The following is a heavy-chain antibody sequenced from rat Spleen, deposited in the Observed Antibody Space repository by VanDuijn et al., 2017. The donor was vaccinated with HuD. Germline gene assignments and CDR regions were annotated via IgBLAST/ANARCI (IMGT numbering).Heavy chain of an antibody. CDR3: ARWATTRGYFDF. D-gene: IGHD1-10*01. Sequence: EVQLVESGGGLVQPGRSLKLSCAASGFTFSDYAMAWVRQAPKKGLEWVATIIYDGSSTYYRDSVKGRFTISRDNAKSTLYLQMDSLRSEDTATYYCARWATTRGYFDFWGPGTMVTVSS. V-gene: IGHV5-17*01. CDR2: IIYDGSST. J-gene: IGHJ1*01. CDR1: GFTFSDYA.